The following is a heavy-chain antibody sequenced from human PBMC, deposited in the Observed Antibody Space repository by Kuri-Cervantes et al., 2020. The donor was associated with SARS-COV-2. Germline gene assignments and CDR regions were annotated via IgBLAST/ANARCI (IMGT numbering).Heavy chain of an antibody. CDR2: ISYDGSNK. CDR1: GFTFSSYG. Sequence: GESLKISCAASGFTFSSYGMHWVRQAPGKGLEWVAVISYDGSNKYYADSVKGRFTISRDNSKNTLYLQMNSLRAEDTAVYYCANPTGHYYYGMDVWGQGTTVTVSS. J-gene: IGHJ6*02. V-gene: IGHV3-30*18. CDR3: ANPTGHYYYGMDV.